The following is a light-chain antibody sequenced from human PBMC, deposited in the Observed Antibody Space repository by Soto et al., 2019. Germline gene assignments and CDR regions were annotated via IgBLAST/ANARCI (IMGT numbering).Light chain of an antibody. Sequence: DIQMTQSPSTLSASVGDRVTITCRASQSISTWLAWYQQKPGKAPKLLIYKASSLESGVPLRFSGSGSGTEFTLTISSLQSDDFATYYCQQYNSYWTFGQGTKVEIK. CDR1: QSISTW. CDR2: KAS. CDR3: QQYNSYWT. V-gene: IGKV1-5*03. J-gene: IGKJ1*01.